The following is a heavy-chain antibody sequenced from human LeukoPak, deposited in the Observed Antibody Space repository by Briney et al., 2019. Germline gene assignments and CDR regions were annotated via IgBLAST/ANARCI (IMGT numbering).Heavy chain of an antibody. CDR3: ARGHYYYYDSSGYIPTFDY. Sequence: GGSLRLSCAASGFTFSSYSMNWVRQAPGKGLEWVSSISSSSSYIYYADSVKGRFTISRDNAKNSLYLQMNSLRDEDTAVYYCARGHYYYYDSSGYIPTFDYWGQGTLVTVSS. V-gene: IGHV3-21*01. CDR1: GFTFSSYS. CDR2: ISSSSSYI. D-gene: IGHD3-22*01. J-gene: IGHJ4*02.